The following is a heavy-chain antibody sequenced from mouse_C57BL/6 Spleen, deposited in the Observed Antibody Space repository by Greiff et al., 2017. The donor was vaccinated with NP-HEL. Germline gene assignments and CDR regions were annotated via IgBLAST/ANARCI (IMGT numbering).Heavy chain of an antibody. J-gene: IGHJ4*01. Sequence: VKLMESGAELARPGASVKLSCKASGYTFTSYGISWVKQRTGQGLEWIGEIYPRSGNTYYNEKFKGKATLTADKSSSTAYMELRSLTSEDSAVYFCARGDYDDAMDYWGQGTSVTVSS. D-gene: IGHD2-4*01. CDR2: IYPRSGNT. V-gene: IGHV1-81*01. CDR3: ARGDYDDAMDY. CDR1: GYTFTSYG.